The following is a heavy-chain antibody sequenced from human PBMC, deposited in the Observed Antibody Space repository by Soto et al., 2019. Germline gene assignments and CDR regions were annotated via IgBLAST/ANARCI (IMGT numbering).Heavy chain of an antibody. CDR1: GFIFTNFW. V-gene: IGHV3-74*01. Sequence: GGSLRLSCEASGFIFTNFWMHWVRQVPGKGLVWVSRIDTSGSSTSYADSVKGRFTISRDNAKNTVSLQMNSLRAEDTGVYYCAKDSWYFDLWSQGSLVTV. D-gene: IGHD6-13*01. CDR3: AKDSWYFDL. J-gene: IGHJ4*02. CDR2: IDTSGSST.